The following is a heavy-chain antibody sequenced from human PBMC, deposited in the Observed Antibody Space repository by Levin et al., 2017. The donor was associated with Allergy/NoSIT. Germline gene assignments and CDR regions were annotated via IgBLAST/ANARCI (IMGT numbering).Heavy chain of an antibody. CDR3: ARGGYSTYPS. J-gene: IGHJ4*02. CDR1: GGTFSSYA. CDR2: IIPIYGTV. Sequence: SVKVSCKASGGTFSSYAISWVRQAPGQGLEWMGGIIPIYGTVNYAQKFQDRVTITADESTSTAYMELSSLRSEDTAVYYCARGGYSTYPSWGQGTLVTVSS. V-gene: IGHV1-69*13. D-gene: IGHD6-13*01.